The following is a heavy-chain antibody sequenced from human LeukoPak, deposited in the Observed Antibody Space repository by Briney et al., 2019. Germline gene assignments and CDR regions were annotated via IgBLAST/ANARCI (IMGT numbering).Heavy chain of an antibody. D-gene: IGHD6-19*01. V-gene: IGHV5-51*01. CDR2: IYPGDSDT. CDR3: ARGSPGWYVDYGMDV. CDR1: GYSFTSYW. J-gene: IGHJ6*02. Sequence: GESLKISCKGSGYSFTSYWIGWVRQMPGKGLEWMGIIYPGDSDTRYSPSFQGQVTISAGKSISTAYLQWSSLKASDTAMYYCARGSPGWYVDYGMDVWGQGTTVTVSS.